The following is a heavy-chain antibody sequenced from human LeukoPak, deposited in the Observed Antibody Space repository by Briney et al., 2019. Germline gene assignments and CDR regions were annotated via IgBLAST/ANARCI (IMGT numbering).Heavy chain of an antibody. J-gene: IGHJ3*02. CDR1: GGSISSSSYY. CDR3: ARAGRDAFDI. D-gene: IGHD6-13*01. Sequence: SETLSLTCTVSGGSISSSSYYWGWIRQPPGKGLEWIGSIYYSGSTYYNPSLKSRVTISVDTSKNQFSLKLSSVTAADTAVYYCARAGRDAFDIWGQGTMVTVSS. V-gene: IGHV4-39*01. CDR2: IYYSGST.